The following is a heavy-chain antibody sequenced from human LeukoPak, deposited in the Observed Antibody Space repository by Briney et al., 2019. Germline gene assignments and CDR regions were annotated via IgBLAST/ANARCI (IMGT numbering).Heavy chain of an antibody. V-gene: IGHV4-59*08. CDR3: ARHPGGVVGGNYYYGMDV. J-gene: IGHJ6*02. CDR2: IHYSGST. Sequence: PSETLSLTCTVSGDSISRYYWSWIRQPPGKGLEWIGYIHYSGSTNYNPSLKSRVSISVGTSKTQFSLKLSSVTAADTAMYYCARHPGGVVGGNYYYGMDVWGQGTTVTVFS. CDR1: GDSISRYY. D-gene: IGHD2-15*01.